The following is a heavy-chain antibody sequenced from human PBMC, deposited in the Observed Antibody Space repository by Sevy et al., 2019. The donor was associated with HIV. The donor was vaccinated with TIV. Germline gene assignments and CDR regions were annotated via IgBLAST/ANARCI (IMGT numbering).Heavy chain of an antibody. CDR3: ATGTTDSSISWVFDV. CDR1: GFTFFSHV. D-gene: IGHD6-13*01. Sequence: GGSLRLSCAASGFTFFSHVMSWVRQAPGKGLEWVSGLSGSGGTTYYADSVKGRFSISRDNSKNKWYLQMSSLRIEDTAVYYCATGTTDSSISWVFDVWGQGTMVTVSS. V-gene: IGHV3-23*01. CDR2: LSGSGGTT. J-gene: IGHJ3*01.